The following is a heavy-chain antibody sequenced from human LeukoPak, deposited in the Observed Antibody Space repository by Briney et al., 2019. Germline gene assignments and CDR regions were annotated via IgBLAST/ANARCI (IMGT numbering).Heavy chain of an antibody. CDR2: ISYDGSNK. J-gene: IGHJ4*02. CDR1: GFTFSRNA. V-gene: IGHV3-30-3*01. Sequence: GGSLRLSCAASGFTFSRNAIHWVRQAPGKGLEWVAVISYDGSNKYYADSVKGRFTISRDNSKNTLYLQMNSLRTEDTAVYYCARGDPTHSDPDYWGQGTLVTVSS. D-gene: IGHD2-15*01. CDR3: ARGDPTHSDPDY.